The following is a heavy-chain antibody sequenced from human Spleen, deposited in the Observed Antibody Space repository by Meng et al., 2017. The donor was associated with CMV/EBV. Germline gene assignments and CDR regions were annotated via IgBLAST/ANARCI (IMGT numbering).Heavy chain of an antibody. Sequence: SVKVSCKASGGTFSSYTISWVRQAPGQGLEWMGRIIPILGIANYAQKFQGRVTITADKSTSTAYMELSSLRSEDTAVYYCARAFGIVGATDNGMDVWSQGTTVTVSS. V-gene: IGHV1-69*02. CDR3: ARAFGIVGATDNGMDV. CDR1: GGTFSSYT. J-gene: IGHJ6*02. CDR2: IIPILGIA. D-gene: IGHD1-26*01.